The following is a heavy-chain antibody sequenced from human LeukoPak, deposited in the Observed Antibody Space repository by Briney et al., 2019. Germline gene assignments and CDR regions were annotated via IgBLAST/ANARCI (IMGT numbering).Heavy chain of an antibody. CDR2: SHHSGST. D-gene: IGHD4-17*01. J-gene: IGHJ2*01. CDR3: ARLTYGDYGTWFFDL. CDR1: GFSVSSNYH. Sequence: SETLSLTCTVSGFSVSSNYHWGWIRQPPGKGLEWIGNSHHSGSTYHNPSLKSRATISVDTSENQFSMTLTSVTAADTAVYFCARLTYGDYGTWFFDLWGQGTLLTVSS. V-gene: IGHV4-38-2*02.